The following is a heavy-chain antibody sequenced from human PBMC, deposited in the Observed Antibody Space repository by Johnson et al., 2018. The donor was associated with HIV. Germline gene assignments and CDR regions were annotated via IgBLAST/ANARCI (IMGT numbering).Heavy chain of an antibody. D-gene: IGHD5-18*01. Sequence: VQLVEPGGGLVQPGRSLRLSCAAPGITVSSNYMSWVRQAPGKGLEWVSLIFSVGNTYYADSVKGRFTISRDNSNNMVYLQMDSLRPEDTAVYYCARDGRDLVTRGAFDIWGQGTVVTVSS. CDR2: IFSVGNT. CDR1: GITVSSNY. J-gene: IGHJ3*02. V-gene: IGHV3-66*02. CDR3: ARDGRDLVTRGAFDI.